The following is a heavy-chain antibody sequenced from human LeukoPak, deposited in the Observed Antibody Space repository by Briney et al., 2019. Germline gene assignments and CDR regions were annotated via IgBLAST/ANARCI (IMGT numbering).Heavy chain of an antibody. Sequence: PGESLMISCKGSGYSFTSYWIGWVRQMSGKGLEWMGIIYPGDSDTRYSPSFQGQVTISADKSISTAYLQWSSLKASDTAMYYCARHSPSRSSSPRGDYWGQGTLVTVSS. CDR2: IYPGDSDT. D-gene: IGHD3-10*01. V-gene: IGHV5-51*01. J-gene: IGHJ4*02. CDR1: GYSFTSYW. CDR3: ARHSPSRSSSPRGDY.